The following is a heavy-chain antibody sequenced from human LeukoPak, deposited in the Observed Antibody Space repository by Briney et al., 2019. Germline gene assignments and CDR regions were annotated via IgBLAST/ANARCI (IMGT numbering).Heavy chain of an antibody. CDR2: MNPNSGNT. Sequence: ASVKVSCKASGYTFTHYSVHWVRQATGQGLEWMGWMNPNSGNTGYAQKFQGRVTIARNTSISTAYMELSSLRSEDTAVYYCARGSQWLRDYWGQGTLVTVSS. CDR3: ARGSQWLRDY. J-gene: IGHJ4*02. V-gene: IGHV1-8*03. CDR1: GYTFTHYS. D-gene: IGHD6-19*01.